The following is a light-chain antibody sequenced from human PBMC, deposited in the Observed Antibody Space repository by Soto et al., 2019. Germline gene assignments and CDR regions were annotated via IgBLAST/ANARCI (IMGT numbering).Light chain of an antibody. Sequence: EIVLTQSPATLSLSPGERATLSCRASQSVRTYLAWYQQKPGQAPRLVIYDVSNRATGIPAWFSGSGSGTDFTLTISSLAPEDFALYYCQQRSDWPSTFGGGTKVQIK. J-gene: IGKJ4*01. V-gene: IGKV3-11*01. CDR2: DVS. CDR3: QQRSDWPST. CDR1: QSVRTY.